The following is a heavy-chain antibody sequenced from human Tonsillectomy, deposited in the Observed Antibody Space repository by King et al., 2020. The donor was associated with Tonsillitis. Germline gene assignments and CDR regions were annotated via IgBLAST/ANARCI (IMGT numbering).Heavy chain of an antibody. J-gene: IGHJ4*02. CDR1: GFTFSSHA. CDR2: ISASGDFT. V-gene: IGHV3-23*04. CDR3: AKVLWVGDSLYIGPFDF. Sequence: VQLVESGGGLVQPGGSLRLSCGVSGFTFSSHAMSWVRQAPGKGLEWVSAISASGDFTNYADSVKGRFTVSRDNSKNMLRLQMDSLRADDTAVYYCAKVLWVGDSLYIGPFDFWGQGTLVTVSS. D-gene: IGHD3-10*01.